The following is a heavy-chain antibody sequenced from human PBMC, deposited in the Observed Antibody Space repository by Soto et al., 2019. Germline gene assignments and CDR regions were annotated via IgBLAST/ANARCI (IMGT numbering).Heavy chain of an antibody. CDR3: ARLPNCSGGSCYSGNWFDP. V-gene: IGHV4-59*08. D-gene: IGHD2-15*01. J-gene: IGHJ5*02. CDR1: GGYISSYD. Sequence: PSETQSLTCTVSGGYISSYDLSWIRQPPGKGLEWIGYIYYSGSTNYNPSLKSRVTISVDTSKNQFSLKLSSVTAADTAVYYCARLPNCSGGSCYSGNWFDPWGQGTLVTVSS. CDR2: IYYSGST.